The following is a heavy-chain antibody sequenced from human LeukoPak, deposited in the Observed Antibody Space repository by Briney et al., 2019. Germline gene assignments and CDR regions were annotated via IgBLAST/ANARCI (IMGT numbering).Heavy chain of an antibody. CDR1: GFTFSTYA. D-gene: IGHD2-2*02. J-gene: IGHJ3*02. Sequence: GGSLRLSCTASGFTFSTYAMSWVRQAPGKGLEWVSTISGSAGATYSADSVRGRFTISRDNAKNSLYLQMNSLRAEDTAVYYCARAEYCSSTSCYTDAFDIWGQGTMVTVSS. CDR3: ARAEYCSSTSCYTDAFDI. V-gene: IGHV3-23*01. CDR2: ISGSAGAT.